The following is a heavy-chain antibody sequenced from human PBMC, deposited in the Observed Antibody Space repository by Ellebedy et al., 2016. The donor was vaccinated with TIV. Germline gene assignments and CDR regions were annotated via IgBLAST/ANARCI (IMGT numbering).Heavy chain of an antibody. CDR2: IDPRGGRI. CDR1: GYSFGSYY. D-gene: IGHD3-10*01. Sequence: AASVKVSCKASGYSFGSYYLHWVRQAPGQGLEWMGIIDPRGGRIDYAQKFKDRVIMSRDKSTNTVSMELSSLRSEDTAIYYCARADEGDPLDYWGQGTLVTVSS. CDR3: ARADEGDPLDY. V-gene: IGHV1-46*01. J-gene: IGHJ4*02.